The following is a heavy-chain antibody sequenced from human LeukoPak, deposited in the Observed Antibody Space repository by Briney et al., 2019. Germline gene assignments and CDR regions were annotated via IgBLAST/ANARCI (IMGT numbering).Heavy chain of an antibody. CDR1: GGSISSYY. Sequence: PSETLSLTCTVSGGSISSYYWSWIRQPAGKGLEWIGRIYTSGSTNYNPSLKSRVTISVDTSKNQFSLKLSSVTAADTAVYYCARVITVAARHGWFDPWGQGTLVTVSS. D-gene: IGHD6-6*01. CDR3: ARVITVAARHGWFDP. CDR2: IYTSGST. V-gene: IGHV4-4*07. J-gene: IGHJ5*02.